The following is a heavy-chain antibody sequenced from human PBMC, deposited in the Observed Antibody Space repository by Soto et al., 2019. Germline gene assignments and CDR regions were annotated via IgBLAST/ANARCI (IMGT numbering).Heavy chain of an antibody. D-gene: IGHD3-10*01. CDR3: GRNAMFFRGVPDEY. Sequence: GGSLRLSCAASGFTFSSYWMSWVRQAPGKGLDWVANIKQDGSENYYVDSVKGRFSISRDNAKNTVYLQMDSPRVEDTAVYYCGRNAMFFRGVPDEYWGQGTPVTVSS. J-gene: IGHJ4*02. CDR2: IKQDGSEN. V-gene: IGHV3-7*01. CDR1: GFTFSSYW.